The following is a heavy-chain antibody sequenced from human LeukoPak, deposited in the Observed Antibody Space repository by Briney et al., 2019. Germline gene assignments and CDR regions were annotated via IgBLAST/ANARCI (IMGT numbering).Heavy chain of an antibody. D-gene: IGHD3-10*01. CDR2: IRYDGSNK. CDR3: AREGGGYYYYYMDV. V-gene: IGHV3-30*02. Sequence: RTGRSLRLSCAASGFTFSSYGMHWVRQAPGKGLEWVAFIRYDGSNKYYADSVKGRFTISRDNSKNTLYLQMNSLRAEDTAVYYCAREGGGYYYYYMDVWGKGTTVTVSS. CDR1: GFTFSSYG. J-gene: IGHJ6*03.